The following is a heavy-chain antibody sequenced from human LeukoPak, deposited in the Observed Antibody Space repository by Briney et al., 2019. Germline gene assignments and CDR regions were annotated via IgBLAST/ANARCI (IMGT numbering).Heavy chain of an antibody. J-gene: IGHJ4*02. CDR1: GGSISSYY. Sequence: SETLSLTCTVSGGSISSYYWNWIRQPPGKGLEWIGYVYNSGSTNYNPSLKSRVTISVDTSKNQFSLRLSSVTAADTAMYYCARDPGRRGSGLDWGQGTLVTVSS. V-gene: IGHV4-59*01. D-gene: IGHD6-25*01. CDR3: ARDPGRRGSGLD. CDR2: VYNSGST.